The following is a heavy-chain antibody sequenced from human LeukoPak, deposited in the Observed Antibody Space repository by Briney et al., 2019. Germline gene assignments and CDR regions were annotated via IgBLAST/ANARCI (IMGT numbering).Heavy chain of an antibody. CDR3: VRSVNGSFDY. D-gene: IGHD5/OR15-5a*01. CDR1: GFTFGYFL. V-gene: IGHV3-74*01. Sequence: GGSLRLSCGVSGFTFGYFLMHWVRQAPGKGLVWVSRISSYGNITSHADSVKGRFTVSRDNAKNTLYLQMSSLRVEDTAVYYCVRSVNGSFDYWGQGTLVTVSS. CDR2: ISSYGNIT. J-gene: IGHJ4*02.